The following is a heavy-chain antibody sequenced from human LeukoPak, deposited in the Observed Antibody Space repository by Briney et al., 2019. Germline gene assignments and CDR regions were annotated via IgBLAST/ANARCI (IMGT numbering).Heavy chain of an antibody. Sequence: GGSLRLSCAASGFTFSSYWMSWVRQAPGKGLEWVSAISGSGGSTYYADSVKGRLTISRDNSKNTLYLQMNSLRAEDTAVYYCAKVAWQPYYYYGMDVWGQGTTVTVSS. V-gene: IGHV3-23*01. J-gene: IGHJ6*02. CDR1: GFTFSSYW. CDR3: AKVAWQPYYYYGMDV. D-gene: IGHD6-13*01. CDR2: ISGSGGST.